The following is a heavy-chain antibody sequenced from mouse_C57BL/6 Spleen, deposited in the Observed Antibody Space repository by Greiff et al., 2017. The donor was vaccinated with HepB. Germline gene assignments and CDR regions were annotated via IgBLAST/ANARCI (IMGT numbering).Heavy chain of an antibody. V-gene: IGHV14-2*01. CDR2: IDPEDGEI. D-gene: IGHD1-1*01. J-gene: IGHJ4*01. CDR3: ARIGSSYDDYAMDY. Sequence: EVQLQQSGAELVKPGASVKLSCTASGFNIKDYYMHWVKQRTEQGLEWIGRIDPEDGEIKYAPKFQGKATITADTSSNTAYLQLSSLTSEDTAVYYCARIGSSYDDYAMDYWGQGTSVTVSS. CDR1: GFNIKDYY.